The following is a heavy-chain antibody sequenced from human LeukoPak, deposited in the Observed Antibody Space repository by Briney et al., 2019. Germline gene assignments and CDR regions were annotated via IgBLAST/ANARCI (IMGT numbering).Heavy chain of an antibody. D-gene: IGHD6-13*01. J-gene: IGHJ4*02. CDR1: GFTFSTSD. CDR2: IQYDGSRK. V-gene: IGHV3-30*02. CDR3: AKVGDSWDFDY. Sequence: GGSLRLSCATSGFTFSTSDMHWVRQAPGKGLEWVSFIQYDGSRKNYVDSVKGRFTISRDNSKNTLYLQMNSLRAEDTAVYYCAKVGDSWDFDYWGQGALVTVSS.